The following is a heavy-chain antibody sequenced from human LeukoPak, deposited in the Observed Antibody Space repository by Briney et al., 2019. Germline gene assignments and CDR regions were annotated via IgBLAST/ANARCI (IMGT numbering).Heavy chain of an antibody. D-gene: IGHD6-19*01. CDR2: VNQDGSEK. CDR3: ARDDSSGWYYFDY. CDR1: GFSFSSYW. V-gene: IGHV3-7*01. J-gene: IGHJ4*02. Sequence: GGSLILSCAASGFSFSSYWMSWVRQAPGKGLEWVANVNQDGSEKNYVDSVKGRFTISRDNAKNSVNLQMNSLRVEDTAVYYCARDDSSGWYYFDYWGQGTLVTVSS.